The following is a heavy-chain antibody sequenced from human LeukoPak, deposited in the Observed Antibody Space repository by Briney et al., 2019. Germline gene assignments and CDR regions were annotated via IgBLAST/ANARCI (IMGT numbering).Heavy chain of an antibody. D-gene: IGHD2-2*01. CDR2: INHSGST. V-gene: IGHV4-34*09. Sequence: SETLSLTCAVYGGSFSGYYWSWIRQPPGKGLEWIGEINHSGSTNYNPSLKSRVTISVDTSKNQFSLKLSSVTAADTAVYYCARARAGVVVPAAIDYWGQGTLVTVSS. CDR3: ARARAGVVVPAAIDY. CDR1: GGSFSGYY. J-gene: IGHJ4*02.